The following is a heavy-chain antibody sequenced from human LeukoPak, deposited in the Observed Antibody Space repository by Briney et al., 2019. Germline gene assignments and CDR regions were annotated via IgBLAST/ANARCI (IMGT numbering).Heavy chain of an antibody. D-gene: IGHD3-10*01. CDR3: ARDRGFGELVDY. V-gene: IGHV3-21*01. J-gene: IGHJ4*02. Sequence: GGSLRLSCAASGFTFSSYSMNWVRQAPGKGLEWVSSISSSSYIYYADSVKGRFTISRDNAKNSLYLQMNSLRAEDTAVYYCARDRGFGELVDYWGQGTLVTVSS. CDR1: GFTFSSYS. CDR2: ISSSSYI.